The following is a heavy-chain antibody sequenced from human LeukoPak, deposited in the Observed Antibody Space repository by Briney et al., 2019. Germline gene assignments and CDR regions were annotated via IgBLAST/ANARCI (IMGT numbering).Heavy chain of an antibody. CDR2: IYYSGST. D-gene: IGHD1-26*01. J-gene: IGHJ5*02. CDR1: GGSIRSSGYY. V-gene: IGHV4-39*01. Sequence: SETLSLTCTASGGSIRSSGYYWGWIRQPPGKGLEWIASIYYSGSTYYNPSLKSRVTISVDTSKNQLSLKLSSLTAADTAVYYCARHEYSGSYYGLSWFDPWGQGTLVTVSS. CDR3: ARHEYSGSYYGLSWFDP.